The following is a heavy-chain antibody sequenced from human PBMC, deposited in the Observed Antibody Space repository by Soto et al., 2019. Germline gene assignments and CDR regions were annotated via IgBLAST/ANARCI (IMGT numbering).Heavy chain of an antibody. Sequence: SHTLSLTCAISGYSVASDITSWNLIRQSPSRGLEWLGRTYYRSKWFHDYAASVKSRITINPDTSKNQFSLELNSMTPEDTAVYYCARGNALDVWGQGTVVTVSS. CDR2: TYYRSKWFH. D-gene: IGHD3-10*01. V-gene: IGHV6-1*01. J-gene: IGHJ3*01. CDR1: GYSVASDITS. CDR3: ARGNALDV.